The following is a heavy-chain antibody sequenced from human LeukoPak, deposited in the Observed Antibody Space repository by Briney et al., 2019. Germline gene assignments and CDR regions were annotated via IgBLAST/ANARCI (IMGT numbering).Heavy chain of an antibody. Sequence: GSLRLSCAASGFTFSTYSMNWVRQAPGTGLEWVSSISTRSNYIYYADSVKGRFTISRDNAKTSLYLQMNSLRAEDTAVYYCARGGTSILTDWYFDLWGRGTLVTVSS. J-gene: IGHJ2*01. D-gene: IGHD2-21*01. V-gene: IGHV3-21*01. CDR1: GFTFSTYS. CDR2: ISTRSNYI. CDR3: ARGGTSILTDWYFDL.